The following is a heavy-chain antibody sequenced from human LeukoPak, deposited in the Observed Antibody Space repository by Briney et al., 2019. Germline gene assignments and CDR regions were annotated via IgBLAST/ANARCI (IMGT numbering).Heavy chain of an antibody. Sequence: PSETLSLTCTVSGGSISSYYWSWIRQAPGKGLEWIGYIYHSGSTNYNPSLTSRGSISVDTSENQFSLKLSSVTAADTAVYYCARTYPEINDRSSWYLPSYYFDYWGQGTLVTVSS. CDR2: IYHSGST. V-gene: IGHV4-59*01. D-gene: IGHD6-13*01. J-gene: IGHJ4*02. CDR3: ARTYPEINDRSSWYLPSYYFDY. CDR1: GGSISSYY.